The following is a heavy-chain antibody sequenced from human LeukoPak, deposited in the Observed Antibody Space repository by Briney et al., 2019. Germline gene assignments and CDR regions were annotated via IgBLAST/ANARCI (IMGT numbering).Heavy chain of an antibody. CDR3: TTDLYYSSGWYSKIDY. D-gene: IGHD6-19*01. CDR1: GFTFSNAW. V-gene: IGHV3-15*01. J-gene: IGHJ4*02. Sequence: GGSLRLSCAASGFTFSNAWMSWVRQAPGKGLEWVGRIKSKTDGGTTDYAAPVKGRFTISRDDSKNTLYLQMNSLKTEDTAVYYCTTDLYYSSGWYSKIDYWGQGTLVTVSS. CDR2: IKSKTDGGTT.